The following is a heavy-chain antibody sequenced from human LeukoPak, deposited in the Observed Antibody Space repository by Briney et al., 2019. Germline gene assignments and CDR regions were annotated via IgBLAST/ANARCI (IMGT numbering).Heavy chain of an antibody. CDR2: ISAYNRNT. J-gene: IGHJ3*02. V-gene: IGHV1-18*01. CDR3: ARDLTTFGFIPDAFDM. D-gene: IGHD3-3*01. CDR1: GYTYANHG. Sequence: ASVKVSCKASGYTYANHGISWVRQAPGQGLEWMGWISAYNRNTNYAQELQGRVTMTTDTSTSTAYMELRSLRSDDTAMYYCARDLTTFGFIPDAFDMWGQGTMVTVSS.